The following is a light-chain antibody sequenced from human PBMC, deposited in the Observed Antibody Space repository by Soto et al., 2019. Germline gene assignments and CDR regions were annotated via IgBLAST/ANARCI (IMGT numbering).Light chain of an antibody. V-gene: IGKV3-15*01. CDR1: QSVSGN. Sequence: EVVMTQSPGTLSVSPGERASLSCRASQSVSGNLAWYQQTPGQAPRLLIHGASTRATGIPARFSGSGSGTEFTLTISSLQSEDFAVYYCQQYGSSGTFGQGTKVDIK. CDR3: QQYGSSGT. CDR2: GAS. J-gene: IGKJ1*01.